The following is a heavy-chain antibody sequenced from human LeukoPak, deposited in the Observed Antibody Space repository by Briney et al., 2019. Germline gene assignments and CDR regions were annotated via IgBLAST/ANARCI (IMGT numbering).Heavy chain of an antibody. Sequence: ASVKVSCKASGYTFTSYDINWVRQATGQGLEWMGWMNPNSGNTGYTQKFQGRVTMTRDTSISTAYMELSTLRSEDTAVYYCARGPPEHPQGYWGQGTLVTVSS. CDR2: MNPNSGNT. CDR1: GYTFTSYD. J-gene: IGHJ4*02. V-gene: IGHV1-8*01. D-gene: IGHD1-14*01. CDR3: ARGPPEHPQGY.